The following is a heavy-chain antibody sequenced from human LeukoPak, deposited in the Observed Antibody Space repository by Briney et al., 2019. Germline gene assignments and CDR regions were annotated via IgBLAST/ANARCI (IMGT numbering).Heavy chain of an antibody. CDR2: INPSGGRT. CDR1: GYTFTTYY. J-gene: IGHJ6*03. V-gene: IGHV1-46*01. D-gene: IGHD5-18*01. Sequence: AAVKVSCKASGYTFTTYYMHWVRQAPGQGLEWMGIINPSGGRTSYAQKFQGRVSMTRDTSTSTDYMELSSLRSEDTAVHYCARDWEVASSYGYYYYYMDVWGKGATVTVSS. CDR3: ARDWEVASSYGYYYYYMDV.